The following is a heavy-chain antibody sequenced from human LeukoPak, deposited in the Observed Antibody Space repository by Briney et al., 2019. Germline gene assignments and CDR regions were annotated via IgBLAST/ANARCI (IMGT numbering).Heavy chain of an antibody. CDR2: KFYSGGT. Sequence: SETLSLTCAVYGGSFSAYYWSWIRQPPGMGLEWIGSKFYSGGTYYNPSLKSQVTLSVDASKNQFSLKLSSVTAADTAIYYCARGLASGYPPIPFDYWGQGTLVTVSS. CDR1: GGSFSAYY. CDR3: ARGLASGYPPIPFDY. V-gene: IGHV4-34*12. D-gene: IGHD3-3*01. J-gene: IGHJ4*02.